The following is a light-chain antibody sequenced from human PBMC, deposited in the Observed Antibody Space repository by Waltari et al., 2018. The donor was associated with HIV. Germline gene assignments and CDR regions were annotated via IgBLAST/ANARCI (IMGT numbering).Light chain of an antibody. J-gene: IGKJ4*01. CDR3: QQFNNWPVT. CDR2: GAS. CDR1: QSVSSN. V-gene: IGKV3-15*01. Sequence: ETVMTQSPATLSVSPGERATLSCRASQSVSSNLAWNQQKPGQAPRLLIYGASTRATGIPARFSGSGSGTEFTLTISSLQSEDFAVYYCQQFNNWPVTFGGGTKVEIK.